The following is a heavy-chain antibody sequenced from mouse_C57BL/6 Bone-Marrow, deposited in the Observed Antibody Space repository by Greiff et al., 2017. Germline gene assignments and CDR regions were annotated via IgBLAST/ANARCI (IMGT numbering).Heavy chain of an antibody. D-gene: IGHD1-1*01. Sequence: VQLQQSGPELVKPGASVKISCKASGYAFSSSWMNWVKQRPGKGLEWIGRIYPGDGDTNYNGKFKGKAKLTADKSSSTAYMQLSSLTSADSAVYFCASYYGSSSGGYFDVWGTGTTVTVSS. CDR1: GYAFSSSW. CDR3: ASYYGSSSGGYFDV. J-gene: IGHJ1*03. CDR2: IYPGDGDT. V-gene: IGHV1-82*01.